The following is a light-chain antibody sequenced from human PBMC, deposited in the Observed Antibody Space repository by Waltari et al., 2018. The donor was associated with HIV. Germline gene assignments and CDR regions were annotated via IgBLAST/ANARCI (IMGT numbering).Light chain of an antibody. V-gene: IGLV2-23*02. J-gene: IGLJ3*02. Sequence: QSALTQPASVSGSPGQSITISCTGTSSDVGGYNFVSWYQQYPGKVPNLMVYEVTKRPAGVSNRFSAPKSGNTASLTISGLQAEDEADYYCCAYAGSSWVFGGGTKLTVL. CDR1: SSDVGGYNF. CDR3: CAYAGSSWV. CDR2: EVT.